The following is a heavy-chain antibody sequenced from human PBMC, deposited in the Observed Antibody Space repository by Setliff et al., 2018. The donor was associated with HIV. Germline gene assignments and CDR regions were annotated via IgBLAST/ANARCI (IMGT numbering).Heavy chain of an antibody. V-gene: IGHV4-59*11. J-gene: IGHJ3*01. CDR2: INYRGVT. CDR3: ARDSNPAGSPGYEYARRGAFDL. CDR1: GGSISTHY. Sequence: PSETLSLTCTVSGGSISTHYWNWIRQSPGTGLEWIGDINYRGVTYYNPSLKSRVTFSLDTSKNQFSLTLTSVTAADTAVYYCARDSNPAGSPGYEYARRGAFDLWGPGTPVTVSS. D-gene: IGHD5-12*01.